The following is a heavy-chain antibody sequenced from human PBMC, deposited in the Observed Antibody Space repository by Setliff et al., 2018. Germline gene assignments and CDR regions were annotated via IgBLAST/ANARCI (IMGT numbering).Heavy chain of an antibody. CDR3: ARGGYNGYAVFDD. J-gene: IGHJ4*02. D-gene: IGHD5-12*01. Sequence: PSETLSLTCTVSGGSISGYYWSWIRQPPGKGLEWIGNIYYTGSPSYSPSLRSRGTISVDTSKNKFSLSLSSVTAADTAVYYCARGGYNGYAVFDDWGQGALVTVPQ. V-gene: IGHV4-59*01. CDR1: GGSISGYY. CDR2: IYYTGSP.